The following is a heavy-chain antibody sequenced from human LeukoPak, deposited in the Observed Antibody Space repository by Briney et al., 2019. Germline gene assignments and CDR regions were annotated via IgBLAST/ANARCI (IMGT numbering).Heavy chain of an antibody. D-gene: IGHD3-16*01. CDR2: IWYDGRNK. V-gene: IGHV3-33*01. CDR1: GFTFSTYG. Sequence: GGSLRLSCAASGFTFSTYGMNWVRQAPGKGLEWVAVIWYDGRNKYYADSVKGRFTISRDNSKNSVYLQMNSLRGEDTAVYYCARDRTLGYWGQGTLVTVSS. J-gene: IGHJ4*02. CDR3: ARDRTLGY.